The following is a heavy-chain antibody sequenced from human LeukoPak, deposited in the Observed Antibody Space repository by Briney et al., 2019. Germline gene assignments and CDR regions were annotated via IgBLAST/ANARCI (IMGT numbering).Heavy chain of an antibody. V-gene: IGHV4-61*02. Sequence: SETLSLTCTVSGGSTSSGSYYWSWIRQPAGKGLEWIGRIYTSGSTNYNPSLKSRVTISVDTSKNQFSLKLSSVTAADTAIYYCARASYTSLTFDYWGQGTLVTVSS. CDR1: GGSTSSGSYY. CDR3: ARASYTSLTFDY. J-gene: IGHJ4*02. CDR2: IYTSGST. D-gene: IGHD6-6*01.